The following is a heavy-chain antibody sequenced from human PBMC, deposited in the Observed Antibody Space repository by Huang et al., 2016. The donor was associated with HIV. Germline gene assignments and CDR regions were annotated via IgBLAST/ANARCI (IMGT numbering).Heavy chain of an antibody. CDR3: SSGSTSSPDYYYYYGMEV. V-gene: IGHV3-15*01. Sequence: EVQLVESGGGLVKPGGSLRLSCAASGFTFSNAWLSWVRQAPGKGLEWVGRIKSKTDGGTTDYPAPVKGRFTISRDDSKKTLYLKMNSLKSEDTAVYYCSSGSTSSPDYYYYYGMEVWGQGTTVTVSS. CDR1: GFTFSNAW. D-gene: IGHD2-2*01. CDR2: IKSKTDGGTT. J-gene: IGHJ6*02.